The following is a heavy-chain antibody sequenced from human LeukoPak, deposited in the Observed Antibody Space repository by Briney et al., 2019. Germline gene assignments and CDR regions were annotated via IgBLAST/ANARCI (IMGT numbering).Heavy chain of an antibody. Sequence: PSETLSLTCTVSGDSISSSYWSWIRQPPGKGLEWIGYVYYTRSSYYNPSLKSRATTSIDMSKNQFSLKLTSMTAADTAVYYCAGYGSGSYYKAFDFWGQGILVTVSS. CDR2: VYYTRSS. D-gene: IGHD3-10*01. J-gene: IGHJ4*02. V-gene: IGHV4-59*01. CDR1: GDSISSSY. CDR3: AGYGSGSYYKAFDF.